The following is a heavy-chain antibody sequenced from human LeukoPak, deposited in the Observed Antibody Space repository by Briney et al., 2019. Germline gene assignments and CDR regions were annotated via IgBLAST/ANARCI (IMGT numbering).Heavy chain of an antibody. D-gene: IGHD3-3*01. CDR1: GFTFSSYW. CDR3: ARDADSTMRRYYYYYYMDV. V-gene: IGHV3-7*01. CDR2: IKQDGSEK. J-gene: IGHJ6*03. Sequence: GGSLRLSCAASGFTFSSYWMSWVRQAPGKGLEWVANIKQDGSEKYYVDSVKGRFTISRDNAKNSLYLQMNSLRAEDTAVYYCARDADSTMRRYYYYYYMDVWGKGTTVTVSS.